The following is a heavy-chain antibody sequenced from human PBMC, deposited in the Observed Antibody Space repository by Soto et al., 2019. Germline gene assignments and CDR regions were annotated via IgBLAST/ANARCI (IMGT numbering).Heavy chain of an antibody. V-gene: IGHV3-21*01. D-gene: IGHD6-6*01. CDR2: ISSSSSYI. J-gene: IGHJ6*02. CDR3: ARWSDRSSSANRYYYGMDV. Sequence: EVQLVESGGGLVKPGGSLRLSCAASGFTFSSYSMNWVRQAPGKGLEWVSSISSSSSYIYYADSVKGRFTISRDNAKNSLYLQMNSLRAEDTAVYYCARWSDRSSSANRYYYGMDVWGQGTTVTVSS. CDR1: GFTFSSYS.